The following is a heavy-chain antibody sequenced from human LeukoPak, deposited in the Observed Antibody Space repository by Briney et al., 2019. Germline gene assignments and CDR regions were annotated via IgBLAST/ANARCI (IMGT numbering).Heavy chain of an antibody. J-gene: IGHJ5*02. V-gene: IGHV1-69*05. CDR2: IIPIFGTA. Sequence: SVKVSCKASGGTFSSYAISWVRQAPGQGLEWMGRIIPIFGTANYAQKFQGRVTITTDESTSTAYMELSSLRAEDTAVYYCARDLFSAGSDPWGQGTLVTVSS. CDR1: GGTFSSYA. D-gene: IGHD3-10*02. CDR3: ARDLFSAGSDP.